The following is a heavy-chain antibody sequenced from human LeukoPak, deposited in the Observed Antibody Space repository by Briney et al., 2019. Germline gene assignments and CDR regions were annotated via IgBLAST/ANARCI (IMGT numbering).Heavy chain of an antibody. J-gene: IGHJ4*02. D-gene: IGHD3-9*01. CDR2: FYNGGNT. CDR1: GFAVSDNY. V-gene: IGHV3-66*01. Sequence: GRSLRLSCVVSGFAVSDNYMSWVRQAPAKGLEWVLTFYNGGNTHSADSVKGRFTISRDHSKNPCYLQMNNLRAEDTAIYYCTSASSSGIWFPPRYFEFWGQGTLVSVFS. CDR3: TSASSSGIWFPPRYFEF.